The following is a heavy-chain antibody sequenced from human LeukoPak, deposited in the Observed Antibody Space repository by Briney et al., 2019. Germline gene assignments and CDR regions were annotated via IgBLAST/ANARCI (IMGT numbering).Heavy chain of an antibody. Sequence: SQTLSLTCTVSGGSISSGGYYWSWIRQHPGKGLVWIGYIYYSGSTYYNPSLKSRVTISVDTSKNQFSLKLSSVTAADTAVYYWGGILLGWGGGDYWGQGTLVTVSS. CDR1: GGSISSGGYY. J-gene: IGHJ4*02. D-gene: IGHD3-10*01. CDR3: GGILLGWGGGDY. CDR2: IYYSGST. V-gene: IGHV4-31*03.